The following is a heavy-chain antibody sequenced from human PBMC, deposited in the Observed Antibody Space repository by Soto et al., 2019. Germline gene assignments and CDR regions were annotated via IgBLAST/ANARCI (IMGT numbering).Heavy chain of an antibody. V-gene: IGHV3-23*01. D-gene: IGHD5-18*01. Sequence: PGGSLRLSCAAPGVTFSSYSMRWVRQAPGKGLEWVSAISGSGGSTYYADSVKGRFTISRDNSKNTLYLQMNSLRAEDTAVYYCAKDGGYSYGYSPRYYYGMDVWGQGTTVTVSS. CDR3: AKDGGYSYGYSPRYYYGMDV. CDR2: ISGSGGST. J-gene: IGHJ6*02. CDR1: GVTFSSYS.